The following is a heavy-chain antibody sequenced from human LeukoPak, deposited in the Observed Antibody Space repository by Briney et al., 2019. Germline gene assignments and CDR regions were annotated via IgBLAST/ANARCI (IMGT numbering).Heavy chain of an antibody. V-gene: IGHV1-69*13. J-gene: IGHJ6*02. Sequence: GASVKVSCKASGGTLSSYAISWVRQAPGQGLEWMGGIIPIFGTANYAQKFQGRVTITADESTSTAYMELSSLRSEDTAVYYCASKTQDDYYYYGTDVWGQGTTVTVSS. CDR2: IIPIFGTA. CDR1: GGTLSSYA. CDR3: ASKTQDDYYYYGTDV.